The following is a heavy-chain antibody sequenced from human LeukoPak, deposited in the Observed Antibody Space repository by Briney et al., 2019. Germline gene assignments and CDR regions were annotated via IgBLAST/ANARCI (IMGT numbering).Heavy chain of an antibody. CDR3: AIGGFSHAFDV. D-gene: IGHD5-12*01. Sequence: GGSLSLSCAASGFTFRSYWIHWVRQAPGKGLVWVGRIDNDGSDTIYADSVKGRFTISRDNAKNTLYLKMKIRRVGELAVYFYAIGGFSHAFDVWGQGKVVTVSS. J-gene: IGHJ3*01. CDR1: GFTFRSYW. CDR2: IDNDGSDT. V-gene: IGHV3-74*01.